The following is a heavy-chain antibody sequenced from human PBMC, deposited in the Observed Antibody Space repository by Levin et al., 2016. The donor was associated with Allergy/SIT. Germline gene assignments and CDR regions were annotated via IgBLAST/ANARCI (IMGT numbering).Heavy chain of an antibody. Sequence: ETLSLTCAASGFTFSDYGMSWVRQAPGKGLEWVSSISGSGRSPYYADSVKGRFTISRDTSKNTLYLQMNSLRAEDTAVYYCVKGQLRFSTYYYETSGYSSDWGQGTLVIVSS. CDR3: VKGQLRFSTYYYETSGYSSD. J-gene: IGHJ4*02. CDR2: ISGSGRSP. D-gene: IGHD3-22*01. CDR1: GFTFSDYG. V-gene: IGHV3-23*01.